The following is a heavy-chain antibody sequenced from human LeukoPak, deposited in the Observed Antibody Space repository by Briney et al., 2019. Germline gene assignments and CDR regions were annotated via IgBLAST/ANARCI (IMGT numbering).Heavy chain of an antibody. V-gene: IGHV3-43*02. CDR1: GFTFSSYA. D-gene: IGHD4-17*01. CDR3: AKATGDYGDYGADY. Sequence: PGGSLRLSWAASGFTFSSYAMSWVRQAPGKGLEWVSLISGDGGSTYYADSMKGRFTISRDNSKDSLYLQMNSLRTEDTALYYCAKATGDYGDYGADYWGQGTLVTVSS. CDR2: ISGDGGST. J-gene: IGHJ4*02.